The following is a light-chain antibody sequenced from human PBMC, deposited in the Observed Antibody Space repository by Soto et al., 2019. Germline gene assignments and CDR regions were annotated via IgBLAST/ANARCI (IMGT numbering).Light chain of an antibody. Sequence: DIQMTQSLSTLSASVGDRVTITCRASQSISSWLAWYQQKPGKAPKLLIYKASSLESGVPSRFSGSGSGTEFTLTISSLQPDDFATYYCQQYNIYPYTFGQGTKLEIK. CDR3: QQYNIYPYT. J-gene: IGKJ2*01. V-gene: IGKV1-5*03. CDR2: KAS. CDR1: QSISSW.